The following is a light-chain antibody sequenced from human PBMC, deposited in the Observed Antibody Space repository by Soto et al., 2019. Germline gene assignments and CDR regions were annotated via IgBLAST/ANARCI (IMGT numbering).Light chain of an antibody. CDR3: QQYYSTPPLT. CDR2: WAS. CDR1: QSALYSSNNKNY. V-gene: IGKV4-1*01. Sequence: DIVMTQSPDSLAVSLGERATINCKSSQSALYSSNNKNYLAWYQQKPGQPPKLLIYWASTRESGVPDRFSGSGSGTDVTLPIISLQAEDVAVYYCQQYYSTPPLTFGGGTKVEIK. J-gene: IGKJ4*01.